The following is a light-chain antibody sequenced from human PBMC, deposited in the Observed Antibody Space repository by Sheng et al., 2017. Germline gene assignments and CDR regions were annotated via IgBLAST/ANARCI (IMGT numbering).Light chain of an antibody. CDR3: QQRSNWVT. V-gene: IGKV3-11*01. CDR1: QSVSTY. J-gene: IGKJ4*01. CDR2: DAS. Sequence: EIVLTQSPGTLSLSPGERATLSCRASQSVSTYLAWYQQKPGQAPRLLISDASNRATGIPARFSGSGSGTDFTLTISSLEPEDFAVYYCQQRSNWVTFGGGTKVEIK.